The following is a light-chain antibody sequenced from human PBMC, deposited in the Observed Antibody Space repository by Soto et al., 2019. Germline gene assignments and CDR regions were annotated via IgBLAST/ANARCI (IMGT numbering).Light chain of an antibody. CDR2: EVH. V-gene: IGLV2-18*01. CDR1: SSDLGRYNR. CDR3: SLYTSSSTFV. Sequence: LTQPPSVSGSPGQSVTISCTGTSSDLGRYNRVSWYQQPPGTAPKLLIYEVHNRPSGVPDRFSGSKSANTASLTISGLQAEDEADHYCSLYTSSSTFVFGTGTKVTVL. J-gene: IGLJ1*01.